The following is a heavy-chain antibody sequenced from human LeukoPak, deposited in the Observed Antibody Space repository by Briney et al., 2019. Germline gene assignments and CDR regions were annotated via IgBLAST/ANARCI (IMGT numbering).Heavy chain of an antibody. CDR3: ARDYCIDGCPPGY. J-gene: IGHJ4*02. Sequence: GGSLRLSCAASGFTFNNYKMNWVRQAPGKGLEWVSSITSTSNDKYCADSVKGRFTVSRDNAKNSLYLQMNSLRAEDTAVYYCARDYCIDGCPPGYWGQGTRVTVSP. V-gene: IGHV3-21*01. CDR2: ITSTSNDK. CDR1: GFTFNNYK. D-gene: IGHD2-15*01.